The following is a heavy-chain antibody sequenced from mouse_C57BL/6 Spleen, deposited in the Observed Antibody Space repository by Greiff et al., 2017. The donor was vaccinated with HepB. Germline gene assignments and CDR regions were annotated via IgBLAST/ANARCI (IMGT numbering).Heavy chain of an antibody. V-gene: IGHV5-4*01. CDR3: ARDRLGFAY. CDR2: ISDGGSYT. D-gene: IGHD4-1*01. CDR1: GFTFSSYA. J-gene: IGHJ3*01. Sequence: VQLKESGGGLVKPGGSLKLSCAASGFTFSSYAMSWVRQTPEKRLEWVATISDGGSYTYYPDNVKGRFTISRDNAKNNLYLQMSHLKSEDTAMYYCARDRLGFAYWGQGTLVTVSA.